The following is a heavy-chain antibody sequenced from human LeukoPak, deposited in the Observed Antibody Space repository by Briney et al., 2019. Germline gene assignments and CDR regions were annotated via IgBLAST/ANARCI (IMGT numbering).Heavy chain of an antibody. V-gene: IGHV4-59*01. CDR2: IYYTGFT. CDR3: ATLGYSYGTDY. Sequence: PSETLSLTCTVSGGSISSYYWSWIRQPPGKGLEWIGFIYYTGFTIYNPSLKSRVTISVDTSKNQFSLKLSSVTAADTAVYYCATLGYSYGTDYWGQGTLVTVSS. J-gene: IGHJ4*02. D-gene: IGHD5-18*01. CDR1: GGSISSYY.